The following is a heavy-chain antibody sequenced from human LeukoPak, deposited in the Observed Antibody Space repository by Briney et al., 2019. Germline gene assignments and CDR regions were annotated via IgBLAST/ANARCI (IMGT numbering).Heavy chain of an antibody. Sequence: GGSLRLSSAASGFTFSSFWMHWARQAPGQGLVWVSRIYSDGSSTNYADSVKGRFTISRDNANNTLYLQMNSLRAEDTAVYYCARGGSTSLKDWGQGTLVTVSS. CDR3: ARGGSTSLKD. D-gene: IGHD2-2*01. V-gene: IGHV3-74*01. J-gene: IGHJ4*02. CDR1: GFTFSSFW. CDR2: IYSDGSST.